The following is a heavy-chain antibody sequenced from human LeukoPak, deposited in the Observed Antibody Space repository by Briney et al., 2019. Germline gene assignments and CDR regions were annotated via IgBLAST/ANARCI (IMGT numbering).Heavy chain of an antibody. CDR3: ARAEQWLPDYYFDY. V-gene: IGHV4-59*01. J-gene: IGHJ4*02. Sequence: PSETLSLTCTVSGGSISSYYWSWIRQPPGKGLEWIGYIYYSGSTNYNPSLKSRVTISVDTSKNQFSLKLSSVTAADTAVYYCARAEQWLPDYYFDYWGQGILVTVSS. CDR2: IYYSGST. D-gene: IGHD6-19*01. CDR1: GGSISSYY.